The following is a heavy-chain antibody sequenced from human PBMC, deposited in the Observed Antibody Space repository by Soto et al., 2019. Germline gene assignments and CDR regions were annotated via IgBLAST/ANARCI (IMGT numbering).Heavy chain of an antibody. J-gene: IGHJ6*02. D-gene: IGHD6-6*01. CDR2: LNHSGST. CDR3: ARAFRAARPDYYYYYGMAV. CDR1: GGSFSGYY. Sequence: QVQLQQWGAGLLKPSETLSLTCAGYGGSFSGYYWSWIRQPPGKWLEWIGELNHSGSTNYNPSLKSRVTISVDTSKNQFSLKLSSVPAADTAVYYCARAFRAARPDYYYYYGMAVWGQGPTVPVSS. V-gene: IGHV4-34*01.